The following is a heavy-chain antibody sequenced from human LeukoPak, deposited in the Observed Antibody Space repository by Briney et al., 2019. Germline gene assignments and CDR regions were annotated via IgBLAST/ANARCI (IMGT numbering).Heavy chain of an antibody. J-gene: IGHJ4*02. CDR3: AKDGKNYFDY. Sequence: GGSLRLSCAASGFTFSSYGMHWVRQAPGKGLEWVAVISYDGSNKYYADSVEGRFTISRDNSKNSLSLQMNSLRAEDTALYYCAKDGKNYFDYWGQGTLVTVSS. CDR1: GFTFSSYG. D-gene: IGHD1-26*01. CDR2: ISYDGSNK. V-gene: IGHV3-30*18.